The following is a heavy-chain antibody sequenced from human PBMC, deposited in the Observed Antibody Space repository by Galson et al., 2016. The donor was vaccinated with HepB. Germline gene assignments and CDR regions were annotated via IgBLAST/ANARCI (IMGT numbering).Heavy chain of an antibody. CDR1: GGSINSTNW. V-gene: IGHV4-4*02. Sequence: ETLSLTCTVSGGSINSTNWWSWVRQPPGKGLEWIGEIYHGVITNYNPSLKSRVTISVDKSKNQFSLKLSSVTAADTAVYYCARDLSMGYDFWSGYPDAFDVWGQGTVVTVSS. D-gene: IGHD3-3*01. CDR3: ARDLSMGYDFWSGYPDAFDV. J-gene: IGHJ3*01. CDR2: IYHGVIT.